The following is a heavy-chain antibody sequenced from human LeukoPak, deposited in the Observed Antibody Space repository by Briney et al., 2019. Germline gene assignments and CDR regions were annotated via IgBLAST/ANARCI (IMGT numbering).Heavy chain of an antibody. Sequence: SETLSLTCAVSGYSISSGYYWGWIRQRPGKGLEWIGSIYHSGSTYYNPSLKSRVTISVDTSKNQFSLKLSSVTAADTAVYYCARLSQDTWDAFDIWGQGTMVTVSS. CDR3: ARLSQDTWDAFDI. CDR1: GYSISSGYY. D-gene: IGHD2-15*01. V-gene: IGHV4-38-2*01. CDR2: IYHSGST. J-gene: IGHJ3*02.